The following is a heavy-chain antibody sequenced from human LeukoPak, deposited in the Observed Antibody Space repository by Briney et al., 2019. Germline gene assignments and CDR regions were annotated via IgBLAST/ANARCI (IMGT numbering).Heavy chain of an antibody. CDR3: ARGKRGDGYNN. Sequence: ASVKVSCKASGGTFSSYAISWVRQAPGRGLEWMGRIIPIFGTANYAQKFQGRVTITTDESTSTAYMELSSLRSEDTAVYYCARGKRGDGYNNWGQGTLVTVSS. J-gene: IGHJ4*02. D-gene: IGHD5-24*01. CDR2: IIPIFGTA. V-gene: IGHV1-69*05. CDR1: GGTFSSYA.